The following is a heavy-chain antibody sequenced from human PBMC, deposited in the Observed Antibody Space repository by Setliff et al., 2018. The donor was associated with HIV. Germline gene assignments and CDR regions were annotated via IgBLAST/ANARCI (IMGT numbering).Heavy chain of an antibody. D-gene: IGHD6-6*01. CDR3: ASSLYSSSSFDY. J-gene: IGHJ4*02. Sequence: SETLSLTCTVSGGSISSSSYYWGWIRQPPGKGLEWIGEINHSGSANYNPSLKSRVTIAVDRSKNQFSLKLSSATAADTAVYYCASSLYSSSSFDYWGQGMLVTVSS. CDR2: INHSGSA. V-gene: IGHV4-39*07. CDR1: GGSISSSSYY.